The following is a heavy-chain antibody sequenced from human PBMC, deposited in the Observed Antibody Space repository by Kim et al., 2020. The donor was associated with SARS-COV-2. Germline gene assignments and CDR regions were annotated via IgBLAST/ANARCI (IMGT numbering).Heavy chain of an antibody. CDR3: ARRGYVTCYVGAHLDY. J-gene: IGHJ4*02. CDR2: ISGFNGNA. Sequence: ASVKVSCKTSGYTFTSYGITWVRQAPGQGLEWVGWISGFNGNADYGQKFQGRVHMTTDTSTSTAYMELRGLTSEDTAMYFCARRGYVTCYVGAHLDYWGQGTRVTVSP. V-gene: IGHV1-18*01. CDR1: GYTFTSYG. D-gene: IGHD3-10*02.